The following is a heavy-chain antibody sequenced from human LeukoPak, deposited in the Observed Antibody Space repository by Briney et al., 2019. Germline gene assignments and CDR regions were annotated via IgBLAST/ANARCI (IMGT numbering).Heavy chain of an antibody. V-gene: IGHV4-59*08. D-gene: IGHD3-10*01. Sequence: SETLSLTCTVSGDSVSSYYWTWIRQPPGKGLEWIGYIYYSGSTNYNPSLKSRVTISVDTSKNQFSLKLSSVTAADTAVYYCARSHMVRGIDYWGQGTLVTVSS. CDR1: GDSVSSYY. CDR2: IYYSGST. CDR3: ARSHMVRGIDY. J-gene: IGHJ4*02.